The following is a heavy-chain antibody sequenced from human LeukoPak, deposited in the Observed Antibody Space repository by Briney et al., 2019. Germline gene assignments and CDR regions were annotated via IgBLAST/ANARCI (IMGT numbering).Heavy chain of an antibody. D-gene: IGHD5-18*01. CDR2: TFGSGGSP. V-gene: IGHV3-23*01. CDR1: GFTFGSHA. J-gene: IGHJ4*02. Sequence: PGGSLRLSCEAFGFTFGSHAMYWVRQAPGKGLEWVAGTFGSGGSPHYADSVKGRFTISRDNSRNTVYLQINSLRADDTAVYYCGKTTVGYSSGQKPAWPVDYWGQGTLVTVSS. CDR3: GKTTVGYSSGQKPAWPVDY.